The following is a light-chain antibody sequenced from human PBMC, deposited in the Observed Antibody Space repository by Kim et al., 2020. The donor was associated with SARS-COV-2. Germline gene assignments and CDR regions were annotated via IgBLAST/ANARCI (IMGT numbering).Light chain of an antibody. J-gene: IGLJ1*01. V-gene: IGLV3-19*01. Sequence: SSELTQDPAVSVALGQTVRITCQGDSLRSYYASWYQQKPGQAPVLVIYGKNNRPSGIPDRFSGSSSVNTASLTIPGAQAEDEADYYCNSRDSSGNHPFGTGTKVTVL. CDR3: NSRDSSGNHP. CDR2: GKN. CDR1: SLRSYY.